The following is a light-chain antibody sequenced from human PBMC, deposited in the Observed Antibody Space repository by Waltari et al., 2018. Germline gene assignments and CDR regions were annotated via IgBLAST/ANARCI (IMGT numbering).Light chain of an antibody. CDR1: SSDVCGYHY. V-gene: IGLV2-14*01. CDR2: EVN. J-gene: IGLJ1*01. Sequence: QSALTQPASVSGSPGQSITISCTGSSSDVCGYHYVSWYQQYPGKVPKIMIYEVNNRPSGVSSRFSGSKSGNTASLTISGLQADDEADYYCSSFTSRHLYVFGTGTAVTVL. CDR3: SSFTSRHLYV.